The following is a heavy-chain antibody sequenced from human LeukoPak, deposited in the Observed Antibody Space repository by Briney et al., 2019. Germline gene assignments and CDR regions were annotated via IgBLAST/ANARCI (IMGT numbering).Heavy chain of an antibody. CDR1: GGSISSSSYY. V-gene: IGHV4-39*07. Sequence: SETLSLTCTVSGGSISSSSYYWVRIRQPPGQGLMRTESVYCSGSTYYIPSLKSRVNISVDTSKKQFSLKLRSVTAADTAVYYCARSVSYYYDGSARGAFDIWGQGTMVTVSS. CDR2: VYCSGST. CDR3: ARSVSYYYDGSARGAFDI. J-gene: IGHJ3*02. D-gene: IGHD3-22*01.